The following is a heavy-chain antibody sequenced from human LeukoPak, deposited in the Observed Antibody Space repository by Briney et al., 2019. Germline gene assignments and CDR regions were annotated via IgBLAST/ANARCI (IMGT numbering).Heavy chain of an antibody. CDR2: IYYSGST. CDR3: AQSYNWNYYY. D-gene: IGHD1-1*01. Sequence: SETLSLTCTVSGGSISSGGYYWSWIRQHPGKGLEWIGYIYYSGSTYYNPSLKSRVTISVDTSKNQFSLKLSSVTAADTAVYYCAQSYNWNYYYWGQGTLATVSS. V-gene: IGHV4-31*03. J-gene: IGHJ4*02. CDR1: GGSISSGGYY.